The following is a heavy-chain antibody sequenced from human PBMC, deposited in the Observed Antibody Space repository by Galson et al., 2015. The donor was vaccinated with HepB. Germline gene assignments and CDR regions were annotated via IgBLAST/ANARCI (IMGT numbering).Heavy chain of an antibody. Sequence: SVKVSCKVSGYTLTELSMHWVRQAPGKGLEWMGGFDPEDGETIYAQKFQGRVTMTEDTSTDTAYMELSSLRSEDTAVYYCATNPTSCGGDCYSSWSFDYWGQGTLVTVSS. D-gene: IGHD2-21*01. CDR1: GYTLTELS. J-gene: IGHJ4*02. CDR2: FDPEDGET. V-gene: IGHV1-24*01. CDR3: ATNPTSCGGDCYSSWSFDY.